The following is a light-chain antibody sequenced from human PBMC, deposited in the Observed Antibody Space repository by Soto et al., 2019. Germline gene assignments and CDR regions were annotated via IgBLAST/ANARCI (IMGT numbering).Light chain of an antibody. V-gene: IGKV1-6*01. CDR3: LQDYSYPRT. Sequence: AIQMTQSPSSLSASVGDRVTITCRASQDIKSDLGWYQHKPGRAPKFLIFAASSLQSGVPSSFSGSGSGTDFTLAISSLQPEDFATYYCLQDYSYPRTFGQGTKLQI. CDR2: AAS. CDR1: QDIKSD. J-gene: IGKJ2*02.